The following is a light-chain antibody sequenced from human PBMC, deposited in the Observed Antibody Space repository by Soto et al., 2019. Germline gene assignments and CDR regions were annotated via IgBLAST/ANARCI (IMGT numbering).Light chain of an antibody. CDR1: QSISSGY. CDR2: GAS. V-gene: IGKV3-20*01. Sequence: EIVLTQSPGTLSLSPGERATLSCRASQSISSGYLAWYQQKPGQAPRLLIYGASSRATGIPDRFSGSGAGTECTLTIRRLEPEDFALYYCQHYGSSMYPFGQGTKLEIK. J-gene: IGKJ2*01. CDR3: QHYGSSMYP.